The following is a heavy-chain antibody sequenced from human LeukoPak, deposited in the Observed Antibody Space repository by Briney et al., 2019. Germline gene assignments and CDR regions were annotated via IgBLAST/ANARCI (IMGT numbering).Heavy chain of an antibody. CDR1: GFTVSTNY. CDR2: IDSGGNT. J-gene: IGHJ4*01. CDR3: ARVGYGSARN. V-gene: IGHV3-66*01. Sequence: GGSLRLSCVASGFTVSTNYMSWVRQAPGKGLEGVSVIDSGGNTNYADSVKGRLTTSRDNTKNRLFLQMNSLTVEDTALYYCARVGYGSARNWGHGILVTVSS. D-gene: IGHD3-10*01.